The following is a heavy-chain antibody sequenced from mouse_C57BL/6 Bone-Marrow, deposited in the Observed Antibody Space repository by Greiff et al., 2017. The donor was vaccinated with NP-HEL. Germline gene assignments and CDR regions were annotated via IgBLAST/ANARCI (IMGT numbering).Heavy chain of an antibody. D-gene: IGHD2-3*01. CDR1: GYSFTDYN. Sequence: EVQGVESGPELVKPGASVKISCKASGYSFTDYNMNWVKQSNGKSLEWIGVINPNYGTTSYNQKFKGKATLTVDQSSSTAYMQLNSLTSEDSAVYYCAMIYDGYYLPAMDYWGQGTSVTVSS. CDR2: INPNYGTT. CDR3: AMIYDGYYLPAMDY. V-gene: IGHV1-39*01. J-gene: IGHJ4*01.